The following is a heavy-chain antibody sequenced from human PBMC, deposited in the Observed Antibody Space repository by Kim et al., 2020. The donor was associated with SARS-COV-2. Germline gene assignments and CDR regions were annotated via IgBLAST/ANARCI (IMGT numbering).Heavy chain of an antibody. V-gene: IGHV3-11*04. CDR3: TRDPDTSSKVDY. J-gene: IGHJ4*02. CDR2: IDKSGTAL. Sequence: GGSLRLSWGASGFTFRDHYMSWIRQAPGKGLQWVAYIDKSGTALYYADSVKGRFTISRDNAKNSLYLQMNSLRAEDTAVYYCTRDPDTSSKVDYWGQGTLVTVSS. D-gene: IGHD5-18*01. CDR1: GFTFRDHY.